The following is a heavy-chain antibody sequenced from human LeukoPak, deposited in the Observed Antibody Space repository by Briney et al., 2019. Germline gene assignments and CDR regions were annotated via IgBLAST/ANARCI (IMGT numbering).Heavy chain of an antibody. CDR2: IYYSGST. CDR3: AGDLGVMVRAFDI. V-gene: IGHV4-59*01. D-gene: IGHD5-18*01. J-gene: IGHJ3*02. Sequence: SEPLSLTCTVSGGSISSYYWSWIRQPPGKRLEWIGYIYYSGSTSYNPSLKSRVTISVDTSKNQISLKLSSVTAADTAVYYCAGDLGVMVRAFDIWGQGTMVTVSS. CDR1: GGSISSYY.